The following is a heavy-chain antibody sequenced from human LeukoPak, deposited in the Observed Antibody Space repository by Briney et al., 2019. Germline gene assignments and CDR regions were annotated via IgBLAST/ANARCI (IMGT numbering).Heavy chain of an antibody. D-gene: IGHD2-15*01. CDR2: ISAGGSVT. Sequence: GGSLGLSCADSGFTFSRYWMHWVRQTPGKGLVWVSCISAGGSVTRYADSVKGRFTISRDNTKSTLYLQMHSLRAEDTAVYYCATAGGDGSRMGFDPWGQGTLVTVSS. CDR3: ATAGGDGSRMGFDP. CDR1: GFTFSRYW. V-gene: IGHV3-74*01. J-gene: IGHJ5*02.